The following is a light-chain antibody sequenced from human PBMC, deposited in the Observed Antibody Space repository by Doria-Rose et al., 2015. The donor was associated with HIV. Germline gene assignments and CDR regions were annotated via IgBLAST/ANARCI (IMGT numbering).Light chain of an antibody. J-gene: IGKJ1*01. V-gene: IGKV1-39*01. CDR2: AAS. CDR3: QQTYSSPPWT. CDR1: RTVSTY. Sequence: MTQSPSSLSASIGDRVTITCRASRTVSTYLNWFQQEPGKAPKLLIYAASRLQSGVPSRFSGSGSGTDFTLTISGLQPGDFATYYCQQTYSSPPWTFGQGTKVEMK.